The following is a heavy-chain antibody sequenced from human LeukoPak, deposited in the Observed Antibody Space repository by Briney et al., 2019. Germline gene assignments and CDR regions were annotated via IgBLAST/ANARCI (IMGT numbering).Heavy chain of an antibody. CDR3: AKCSTSAYTTGWCNWIDP. CDR2: TVSRGTT. D-gene: IGHD6-19*01. CDR1: GFTFTSDA. J-gene: IGHJ5*02. V-gene: IGHV3-23*01. Sequence: GGSLRLSCVASGFTFTSDAMSWVRQAPGKGLEWVSSTVSRGTTQYADSVKGRFTVSRDTSKNTLYLQMNSLRADDTAVYYCAKCSTSAYTTGWCNWIDPWGQGTLVTVSS.